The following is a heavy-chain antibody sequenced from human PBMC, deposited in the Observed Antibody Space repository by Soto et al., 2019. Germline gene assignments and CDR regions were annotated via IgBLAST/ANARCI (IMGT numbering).Heavy chain of an antibody. CDR1: GLTVGDNY. Sequence: VHLVESGGGLIQPGGSLRLSCAASGLTVGDNYMSWVCQAPGMGLEWVSAIYYNGTTYYADSVKGRFTISRDTSKNTLSLQMDSLRVEDTAVYYCVRPLSSGRNYGKDVWGQGTTVTVSS. V-gene: IGHV3-53*01. CDR3: VRPLSSGRNYGKDV. J-gene: IGHJ6*02. CDR2: IYYNGTT. D-gene: IGHD3-10*01.